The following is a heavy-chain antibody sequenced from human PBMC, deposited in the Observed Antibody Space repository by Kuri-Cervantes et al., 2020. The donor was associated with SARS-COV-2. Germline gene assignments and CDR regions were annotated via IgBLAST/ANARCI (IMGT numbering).Heavy chain of an antibody. V-gene: IGHV3-30-3*01. J-gene: IGHJ4*02. CDR2: ISYDGSNE. CDR3: ARDPLTHFYGSGSYPHY. CDR1: GFPFGTYA. Sequence: GESLKISCEGSGFPFGTYAMHWVRQAPGRGLEWVAIISYDGSNEYCADTVKGRFTISRDNTKSTLFLQMNRVRTEDTTVYYCARDPLTHFYGSGSYPHYWGQGVLVTVSS. D-gene: IGHD3-10*01.